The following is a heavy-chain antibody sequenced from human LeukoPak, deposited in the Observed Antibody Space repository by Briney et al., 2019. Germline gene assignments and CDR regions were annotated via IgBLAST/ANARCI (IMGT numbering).Heavy chain of an antibody. J-gene: IGHJ6*02. CDR3: ARGNYDFWSGLYGMDA. CDR2: IYYTGST. CDR1: GDSISSSY. D-gene: IGHD3-3*01. V-gene: IGHV4-59*01. Sequence: SETLSLTCTVSGDSISSSYWSWIRQPPGKGLEWIGYIYYTGSTDYNPSLRSRVTISIETSKTQFSLKLSSVTAADTAVYYCARGNYDFWSGLYGMDAWGQGTTVTVSS.